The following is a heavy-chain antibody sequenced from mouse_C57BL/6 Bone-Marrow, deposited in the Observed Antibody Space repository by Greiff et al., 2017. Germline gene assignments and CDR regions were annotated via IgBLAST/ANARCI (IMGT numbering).Heavy chain of an antibody. Sequence: EVKLVESGGDLVKPGGSLKLSCAASGFTFSSYGMSWVRQTPDKRLEWVATISSGGSYTYYPDSVKGRFTISRDNAKNTLYLQMSSLKSEDTAMYYWANYYCSSHRYFDVWGTGTTVTVSS. V-gene: IGHV5-6*02. CDR3: ANYYCSSHRYFDV. D-gene: IGHD1-1*01. CDR2: ISSGGSYT. CDR1: GFTFSSYG. J-gene: IGHJ1*03.